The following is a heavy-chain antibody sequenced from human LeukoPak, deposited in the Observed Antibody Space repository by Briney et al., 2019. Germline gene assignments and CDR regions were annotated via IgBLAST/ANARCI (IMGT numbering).Heavy chain of an antibody. CDR1: GFTFSSYS. V-gene: IGHV3-21*01. D-gene: IGHD3-22*01. CDR3: ARQSKGIIVITDFQH. Sequence: GGSLRLSCAASGFTFSSYSMNWVRQAPGKGLEWVSSISSSSSYIYYADSVKGRFTISRDNAKNSLYLQMNSLRAEDTAVYYCARQSKGIIVITDFQHWGQGTLVTVSS. J-gene: IGHJ1*01. CDR2: ISSSSSYI.